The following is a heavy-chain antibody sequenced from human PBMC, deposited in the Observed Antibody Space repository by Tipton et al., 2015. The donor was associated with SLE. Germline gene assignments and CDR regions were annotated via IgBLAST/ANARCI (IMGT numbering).Heavy chain of an antibody. CDR2: IYSGGST. CDR3: ARESRYYYGSGADY. D-gene: IGHD3-10*01. CDR1: GFTVSSNY. Sequence: VQLVQSGGGLVQPGGSLRLSCAASGFTVSSNYMSWVRQAPGKGLEWVSVIYSGGSTYYADSVKGRFTISRDNSKNTLYLQMNSLRAEDTAVYYCARESRYYYGSGADYWGQGTLVTVSS. V-gene: IGHV3-66*01. J-gene: IGHJ4*02.